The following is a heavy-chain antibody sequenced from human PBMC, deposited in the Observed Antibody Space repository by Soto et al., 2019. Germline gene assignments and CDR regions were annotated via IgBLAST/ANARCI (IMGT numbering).Heavy chain of an antibody. CDR1: GYSFTSYW. V-gene: IGHV5-10-1*01. J-gene: IGHJ6*02. CDR3: ARQPPVYDFWSGYYSEKDYYGMDV. CDR2: IDPSDSYT. Sequence: GESLKISCKGSGYSFTSYWISWVRQMPGKGLEWMGRIDPSDSYTNYSPSFQGHVTISADKSISTAYLQWSSLKASDTAMYYCARQPPVYDFWSGYYSEKDYYGMDVWGQGTTVTVSS. D-gene: IGHD3-3*01.